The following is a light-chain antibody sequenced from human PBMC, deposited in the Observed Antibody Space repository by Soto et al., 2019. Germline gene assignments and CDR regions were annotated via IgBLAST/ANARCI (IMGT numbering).Light chain of an antibody. Sequence: QSALTQPPSASGSPGQSVTISCTGTSSDVGGYNYVSWYQQHPGKAPKLIIYEVTKRPSGVPDRFSGSKSGNTASLTVSGLQAEDEVDYYCSSYAGRNNFYVFGTGTKVTVL. CDR1: SSDVGGYNY. V-gene: IGLV2-8*01. CDR2: EVT. CDR3: SSYAGRNNFYV. J-gene: IGLJ1*01.